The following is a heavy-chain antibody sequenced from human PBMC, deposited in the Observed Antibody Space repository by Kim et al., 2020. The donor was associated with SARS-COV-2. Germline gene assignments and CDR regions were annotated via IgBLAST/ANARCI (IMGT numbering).Heavy chain of an antibody. J-gene: IGHJ6*02. D-gene: IGHD3-9*01. CDR1: GFTFSSYE. CDR2: ISSSGSTI. V-gene: IGHV3-48*03. CDR3: ARVPLTYGYYYYYYGMDV. Sequence: GGSLRLSCAASGFTFSSYEMNWVRQAPGKGLEWVSYISSSGSTIYYADSVKGRFSISRDNAKNSLYLQMNSLRAEDTAVYYCARVPLTYGYYYYYYGMDVWGQGTTVTVSS.